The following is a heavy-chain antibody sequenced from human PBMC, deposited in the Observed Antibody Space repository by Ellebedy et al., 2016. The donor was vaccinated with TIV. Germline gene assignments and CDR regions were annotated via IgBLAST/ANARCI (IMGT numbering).Heavy chain of an antibody. CDR2: IKSKTDGATT. D-gene: IGHD1-14*01. J-gene: IGHJ6*02. V-gene: IGHV3-15*07. Sequence: GESLKISCAASGFTFTNAWMNWVRQAPGKGLEWVGRIKSKTDGATTDYAAPVKGRFTISIDDSKNTLYLQMNSLKTEDTAVYYCTTEKDHRYYYYGMDVWGQGTTVTVSS. CDR1: GFTFTNAW. CDR3: TTEKDHRYYYYGMDV.